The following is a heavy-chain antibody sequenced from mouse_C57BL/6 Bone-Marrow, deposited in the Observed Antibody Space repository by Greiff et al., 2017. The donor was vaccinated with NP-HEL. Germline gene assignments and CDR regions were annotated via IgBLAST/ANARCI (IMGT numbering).Heavy chain of an antibody. CDR2: IDPEDGET. J-gene: IGHJ2*01. D-gene: IGHD2-10*01. Sequence: EVQLQQSGAELVKPGASVKLSCTASGFNIKDYYMHWVKQRTEQGLEWIGRIDPEDGETKYAPQFQGKATITADTSSNTAYLQLSSLTSEDTAVYYCARIEAYNYVDYWGQGTTLTVSS. CDR3: ARIEAYNYVDY. CDR1: GFNIKDYY. V-gene: IGHV14-2*01.